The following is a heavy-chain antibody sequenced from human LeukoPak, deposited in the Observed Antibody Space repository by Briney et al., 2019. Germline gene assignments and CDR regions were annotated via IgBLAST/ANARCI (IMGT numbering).Heavy chain of an antibody. Sequence: GGSLRLSCVASGFTFSRYWMHWVRQAPGKGLVWVSRINSDGRSTNYADSVKGRFSISRDNAKNSLYLQMNSLRAEDTALYYCAKDVYSSSWYYFDYWGQGTLVTVSS. V-gene: IGHV3-74*01. CDR1: GFTFSRYW. CDR2: INSDGRST. D-gene: IGHD6-13*01. J-gene: IGHJ4*02. CDR3: AKDVYSSSWYYFDY.